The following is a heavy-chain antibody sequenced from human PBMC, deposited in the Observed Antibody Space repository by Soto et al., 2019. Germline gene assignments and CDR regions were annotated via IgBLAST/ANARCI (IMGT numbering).Heavy chain of an antibody. CDR1: SGSFSSYY. CDR2: IQPSGDT. J-gene: IGHJ5*02. D-gene: IGHD1-1*01. CDR3: SRGRDPHNGGRT. V-gene: IGHV4-34*02. Sequence: QVQLQQWGAGLLKPSETLSLTCAVHSGSFSSYYCTWTRQPPGKGLERNGEIQPSGDTDYSPSLRNRVTVSLDTSTCQFSLRLTSVTAADTAVYFCSRGRDPHNGGRTWGQGTLVTVSS.